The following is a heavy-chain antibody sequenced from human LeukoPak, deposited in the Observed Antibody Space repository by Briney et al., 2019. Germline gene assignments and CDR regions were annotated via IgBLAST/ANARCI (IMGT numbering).Heavy chain of an antibody. V-gene: IGHV4-4*07. Sequence: SETLSLTCTVSGGSISSYYWSRIRQPAGKGLEWIGRIYTSGSTNYNPSLKSRVTISVDKSKNQVSLKLRSVTAADTAVYYCARTTGSTWDWFDPWGQGILVTVSS. D-gene: IGHD1-1*01. CDR2: IYTSGST. CDR1: GGSISSYY. CDR3: ARTTGSTWDWFDP. J-gene: IGHJ5*02.